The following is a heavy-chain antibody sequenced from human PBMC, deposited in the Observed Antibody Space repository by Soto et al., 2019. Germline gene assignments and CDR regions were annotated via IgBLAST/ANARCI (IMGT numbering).Heavy chain of an antibody. CDR2: ISYDGSNK. J-gene: IGHJ3*02. CDR3: AKAVSAFDI. Sequence: GGSLRLSCAASGFTFSSYGMHWVRQAPGKGLEWVAVISYDGSNKYYADSVKGRFTISRDNSKNTLYLQMNSLRAEDTAVYYCAKAVSAFDIWGQGTMVTVSS. CDR1: GFTFSSYG. V-gene: IGHV3-30*18.